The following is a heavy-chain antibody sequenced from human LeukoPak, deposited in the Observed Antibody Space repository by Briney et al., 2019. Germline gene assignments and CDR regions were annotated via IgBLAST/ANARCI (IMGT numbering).Heavy chain of an antibody. Sequence: PGGSLRLSCAASGFTFSSYAMHWVRQAPGKGLEDVSAISSNGGSTYYADSVKGRFTISRDNSKNTLYLQMGSLRAEDMAVYYCARASGYCSGGSCPLYYYGMDVWGKGTTVTVSS. CDR2: ISSNGGST. CDR3: ARASGYCSGGSCPLYYYGMDV. D-gene: IGHD2-15*01. V-gene: IGHV3-64*02. CDR1: GFTFSSYA. J-gene: IGHJ6*04.